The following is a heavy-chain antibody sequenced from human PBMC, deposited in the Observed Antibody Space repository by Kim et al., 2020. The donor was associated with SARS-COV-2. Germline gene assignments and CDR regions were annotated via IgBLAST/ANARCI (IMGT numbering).Heavy chain of an antibody. D-gene: IGHD1-26*01. V-gene: IGHV3-30*04. CDR2: ISYDGSNK. J-gene: IGHJ3*02. CDR3: ARDEGLVGATYDAFDI. CDR1: GFTFSSYA. Sequence: GGSLRLSCAASGFTFSSYAMHWVRQAPGKGLEWVAVISYDGSNKYYADSVKGRFTISSDNSKNTLYLQMNSLIAEDTAVYYCARDEGLVGATYDAFDIWGQGTMVTVSS.